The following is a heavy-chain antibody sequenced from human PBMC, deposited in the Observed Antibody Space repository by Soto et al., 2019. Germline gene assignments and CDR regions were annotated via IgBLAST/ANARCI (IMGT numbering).Heavy chain of an antibody. CDR1: GYSFTSYW. CDR2: IYPGDSDT. CDR3: ARPYGSGSYPHAEYFDY. J-gene: IGHJ4*02. V-gene: IGHV5-51*01. D-gene: IGHD3-10*01. Sequence: GESLKISCKGSGYSFTSYWIGWVRQMPGKGLEWMGIIYPGDSDTRYSPSFQGQVTISADKSISTAYLQWSSLKASDTAMYYCARPYGSGSYPHAEYFDYWGQGTLVTVSS.